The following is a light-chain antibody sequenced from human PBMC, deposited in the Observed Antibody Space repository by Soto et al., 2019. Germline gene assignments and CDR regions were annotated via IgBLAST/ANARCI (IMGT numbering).Light chain of an antibody. CDR2: DAS. J-gene: IGKJ1*01. V-gene: IGKV1-5*01. Sequence: DIQMTQSPSTLFASVGGTVTTTWRASQSISSWLARYQQKPGKAPKLLIYDASSLESGVPSRFSGSGSGTEFTLTISSLQPDDFATYYCQQYNSYPWTFGQGSKVDI. CDR3: QQYNSYPWT. CDR1: QSISSW.